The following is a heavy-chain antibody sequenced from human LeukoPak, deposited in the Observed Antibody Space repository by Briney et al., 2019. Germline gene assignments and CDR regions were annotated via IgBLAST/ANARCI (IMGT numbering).Heavy chain of an antibody. CDR2: IGCSGGST. CDR1: GFTFSSYA. D-gene: IGHD4-17*01. CDR3: AKARGDYSFDY. J-gene: IGHJ4*02. V-gene: IGHV3-23*01. Sequence: QTGGSLRLSCAASGFTFSSYAMSWVRQAPGKGLEWVSAIGCSGGSTYYADSVKGRFTISRDNSKNTLYLQMNSLGAEDTSVYYCAKARGDYSFDYWGQGTLVTVSS.